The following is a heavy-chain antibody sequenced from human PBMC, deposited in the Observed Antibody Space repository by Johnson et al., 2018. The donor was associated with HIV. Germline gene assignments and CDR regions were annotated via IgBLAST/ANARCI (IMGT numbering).Heavy chain of an antibody. CDR3: AKIGQWRERLDAFDV. D-gene: IGHD6-19*01. Sequence: QVQLVESGGGVVQPGRSLRLSCAASVFSFSSYGMHWVRQAPGKGLEWVAVIRYDGTNKYYADSMTGRFTLSRDNSKNTLYLQMSSLRPEDTAVYYCAKIGQWRERLDAFDVWGQGTMVTVSS. V-gene: IGHV3-30*02. CDR1: VFSFSSYG. CDR2: IRYDGTNK. J-gene: IGHJ3*01.